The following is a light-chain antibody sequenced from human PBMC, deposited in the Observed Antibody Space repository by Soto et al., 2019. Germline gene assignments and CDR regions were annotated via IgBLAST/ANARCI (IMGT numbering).Light chain of an antibody. J-gene: IGKJ1*01. CDR3: QHYNNWSKT. Sequence: EIVLTQSPGTLSVSAGEGATVSCRASEGVTSSYLAWYQQKPGQAPRLPIYDASTRATGIPARFSGSGSGTEFTLTISSLQSEDFAAYYCQHYNNWSKTFGQGTKVDIK. CDR1: EGVTSS. CDR2: DAS. V-gene: IGKV3-15*01.